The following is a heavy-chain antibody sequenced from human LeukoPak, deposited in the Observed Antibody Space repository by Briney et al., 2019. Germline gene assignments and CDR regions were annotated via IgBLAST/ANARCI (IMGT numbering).Heavy chain of an antibody. D-gene: IGHD5-18*01. Sequence: SETLSLTCTVSGASMRRYYWTWIRQPAGKGLEWIGRIYSSGSTNYNPSLKSRVTMSLDTSKNQFSLKLSSVTAADTAVYYCARENPVGYSYGPVYFDYWGQGTLATVSS. V-gene: IGHV4-4*07. CDR3: ARENPVGYSYGPVYFDY. J-gene: IGHJ4*02. CDR1: GASMRRYY. CDR2: IYSSGST.